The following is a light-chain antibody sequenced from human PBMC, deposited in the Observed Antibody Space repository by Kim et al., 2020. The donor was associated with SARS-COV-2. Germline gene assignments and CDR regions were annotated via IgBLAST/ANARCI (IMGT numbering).Light chain of an antibody. CDR1: QSVSSSS. V-gene: IGKV3-20*01. CDR2: GAS. CDR3: QQFGSSPPYA. Sequence: SQGERAPPACRASQSVSSSSLAWYQLKPGQAPRLLIYGASSRATGIPDRFSGSGSGTDFTLTISRLEPEDFAVYYCQQFGSSPPYAFGQGTKLEI. J-gene: IGKJ2*01.